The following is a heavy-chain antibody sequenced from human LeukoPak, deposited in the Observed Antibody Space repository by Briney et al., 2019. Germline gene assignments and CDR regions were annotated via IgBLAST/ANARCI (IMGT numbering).Heavy chain of an antibody. J-gene: IGHJ6*04. V-gene: IGHV3-48*03. Sequence: GGTLRLSCAASGFTFRSSEMNWVRQAPGKGLEWVSYISSSGSTIYYADSVKGRFTISRDNAKNSLYLQMNSLRAEDTAVYYCAELGITMIGGVWGKGTTVTISS. CDR3: AELGITMIGGV. CDR2: ISSSGSTI. D-gene: IGHD3-10*02. CDR1: GFTFRSSE.